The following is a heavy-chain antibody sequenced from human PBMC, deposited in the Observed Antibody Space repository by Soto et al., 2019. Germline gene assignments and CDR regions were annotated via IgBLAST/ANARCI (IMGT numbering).Heavy chain of an antibody. D-gene: IGHD3-16*01. V-gene: IGHV3-66*01. Sequence: EVQLVESGGGLVQPGGSLRLSCAASGFTVSTKYMSWVRQAPGKGLEWVSVIYSGGSTFYADSVRGRFTISRDNSKNTVKLHMNSLRAEDTAVYYCARDPWAADYWGQGTLVTVSS. CDR1: GFTVSTKY. J-gene: IGHJ4*02. CDR2: IYSGGST. CDR3: ARDPWAADY.